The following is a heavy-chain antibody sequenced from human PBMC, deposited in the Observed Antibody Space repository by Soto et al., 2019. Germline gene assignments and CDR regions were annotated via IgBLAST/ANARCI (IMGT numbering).Heavy chain of an antibody. CDR1: GFGFSSYA. Sequence: PGGSLRLSCAACGFGFSSYAMRWVRQAPGKGLEWVSGITPGGGTTNYADSVKGRFTISRDNSNNTLYLETNSLRVEDTAIYYCAKDRGGEFTSSRYFDYWGQGT. CDR2: ITPGGGTT. D-gene: IGHD3-16*01. V-gene: IGHV3-23*01. CDR3: AKDRGGEFTSSRYFDY. J-gene: IGHJ4*02.